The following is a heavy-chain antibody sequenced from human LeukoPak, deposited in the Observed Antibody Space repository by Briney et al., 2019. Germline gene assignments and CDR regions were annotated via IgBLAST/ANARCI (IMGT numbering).Heavy chain of an antibody. Sequence: SETLSLTCTVSGGSISSYYWSWIRQPAGKGLEWIGRIYTSGSTNYNPSLKSRVSMSVDTSKNQFSLKLSSVTAADTAVYYCARESGLAATGGDDYWGQGTLVTVSS. CDR1: GGSISSYY. CDR3: ARESGLAATGGDDY. V-gene: IGHV4-4*07. J-gene: IGHJ4*02. CDR2: IYTSGST. D-gene: IGHD2-15*01.